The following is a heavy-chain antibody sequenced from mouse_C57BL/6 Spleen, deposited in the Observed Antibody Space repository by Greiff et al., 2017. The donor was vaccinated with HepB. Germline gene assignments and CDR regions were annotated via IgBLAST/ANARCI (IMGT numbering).Heavy chain of an antibody. CDR2: IYPGNSDT. CDR1: GYTFTSYW. D-gene: IGHD1-1*01. V-gene: IGHV1-5*01. CDR3: NYYGSSYDY. J-gene: IGHJ2*01. Sequence: EVQLQQSGTVLARPGASVKMSCKTSGYTFTSYWMHWVKQRPGQGLEWIGAIYPGNSDTSYNQKFKGKAKLTAGTSASTAYMELSSLTNEDSAVYYCNYYGSSYDYWGQGTTLTVSS.